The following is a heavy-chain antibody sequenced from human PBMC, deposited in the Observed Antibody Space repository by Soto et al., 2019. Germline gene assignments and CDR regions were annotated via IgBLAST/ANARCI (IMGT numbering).Heavy chain of an antibody. CDR2: ISSSGSTI. J-gene: IGHJ5*02. CDR3: ARGDSSSRYSSNWFDP. CDR1: GFTFSSYE. V-gene: IGHV3-48*03. Sequence: GGSLRLSCAASGFTFSSYEMNWVRQAPGKGLEWVSYISSSGSTIYYADSVKGRFTISRDNAKNSLYLQMNSLRAEDTAVYYCARGDSSSRYSSNWFDPWGQGTLVTLSS. D-gene: IGHD6-13*01.